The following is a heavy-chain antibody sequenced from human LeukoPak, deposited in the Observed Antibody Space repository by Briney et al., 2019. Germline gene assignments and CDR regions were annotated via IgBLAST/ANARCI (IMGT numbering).Heavy chain of an antibody. CDR2: IYSTGST. CDR3: ARGEFLYYYGSGSYGMDV. Sequence: SETLSLACTVSGDSISSYYWSWVRQPAEKGLEWIGRIYSTGSTYYNPSLKSRVTISVDTSKNQFSLKLSSVTAADTAVYYCARGEFLYYYGSGSYGMDVWGQGTTVTVSS. V-gene: IGHV4-4*07. CDR1: GDSISSYY. D-gene: IGHD3-10*01. J-gene: IGHJ6*02.